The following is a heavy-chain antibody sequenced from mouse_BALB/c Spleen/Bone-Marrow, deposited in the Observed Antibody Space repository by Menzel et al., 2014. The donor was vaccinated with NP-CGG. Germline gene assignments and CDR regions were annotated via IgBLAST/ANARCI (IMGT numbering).Heavy chain of an antibody. CDR3: ARSDGYRDMDY. D-gene: IGHD2-3*01. Sequence: QVQLQQPGPELVKPGASVKISCKASGYAFSSSWMNWVKQRPGQGLEWIGLIYPGDGDTKYNRKFKGRATLTASKSSSRAYMQLSSLTCVDSAVYFCARSDGYRDMDYWGQGTSVTVSS. V-gene: IGHV1-82*01. CDR2: IYPGDGDT. CDR1: GYAFSSSW. J-gene: IGHJ4*01.